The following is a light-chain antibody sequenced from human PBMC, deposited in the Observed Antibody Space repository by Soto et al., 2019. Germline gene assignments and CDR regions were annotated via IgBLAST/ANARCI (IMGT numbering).Light chain of an antibody. CDR2: DAS. Sequence: DIQMTQSPSTLSASVGDRVTITCRASQSISSWLAWYQQKPGKAPKLLIYDASSLESGVPSRFSGSVSGTEFTLTISSLQPDDFATYYCQHYNSYWTFGQGTKVEIK. V-gene: IGKV1-5*01. CDR1: QSISSW. CDR3: QHYNSYWT. J-gene: IGKJ1*01.